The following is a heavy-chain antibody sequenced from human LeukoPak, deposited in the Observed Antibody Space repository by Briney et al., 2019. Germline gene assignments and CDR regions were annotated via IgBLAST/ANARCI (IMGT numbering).Heavy chain of an antibody. CDR3: ARGPHYYDSSGYSFDY. CDR2: MNPNSGNT. J-gene: IGHJ4*02. CDR1: GYTFTSYX. D-gene: IGHD3-22*01. Sequence: GASVXXSXXASGYTFTSYXIXXVRQATGQGLXXXXXMNPNSGNTGYAQKFQGRVTMTRNTSISTAYMELSSLRSEDTAVYYCARGPHYYDSSGYSFDYWGQGTLVTVSS. V-gene: IGHV1-8*01.